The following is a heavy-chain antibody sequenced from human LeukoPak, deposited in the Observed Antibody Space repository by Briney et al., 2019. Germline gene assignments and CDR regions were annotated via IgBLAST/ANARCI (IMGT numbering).Heavy chain of an antibody. J-gene: IGHJ3*02. D-gene: IGHD2-2*01. V-gene: IGHV3-21*01. CDR3: ATGVSVPVASFALDI. CDR2: ISSSSQYI. CDR1: GFTFSTYT. Sequence: GGSLRLSCAASGFTFSTYTMNWVRQAPGQGLEWVSSISSSSQYIYYADSVKGRFTISRDNAKNLLSLQMDSLRAEDTAVYYCATGVSVPVASFALDIWGQGTMVTVSS.